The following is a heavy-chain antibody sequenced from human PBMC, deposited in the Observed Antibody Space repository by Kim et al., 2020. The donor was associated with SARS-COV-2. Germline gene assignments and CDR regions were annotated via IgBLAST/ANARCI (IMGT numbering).Heavy chain of an antibody. Sequence: NKYYADSVKGRFTISRDNSKNTLYLQMNSLRAEDTAVYYCARDRDVPFDIWGQGTMVTVSS. V-gene: IGHV3-33*01. CDR2: NK. CDR3: ARDRDVPFDI. J-gene: IGHJ3*02.